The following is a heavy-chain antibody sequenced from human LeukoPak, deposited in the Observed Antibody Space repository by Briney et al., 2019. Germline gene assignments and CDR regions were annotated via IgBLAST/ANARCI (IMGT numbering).Heavy chain of an antibody. D-gene: IGHD7-27*01. CDR3: AKDLSLGY. Sequence: PGGSLRLSCAASGFTFNTYAMSWVRQAPGKGLQWVSGISGSGGSTDYADSVKGRFTISRDNSKNTLYLQMNSLRAEDTAVYYCAKDLSLGYWGQGTLVTVSS. J-gene: IGHJ4*02. V-gene: IGHV3-23*01. CDR1: GFTFNTYA. CDR2: ISGSGGST.